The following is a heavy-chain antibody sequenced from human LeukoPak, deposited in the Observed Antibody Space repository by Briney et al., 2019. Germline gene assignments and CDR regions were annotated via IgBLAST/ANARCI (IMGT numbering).Heavy chain of an antibody. D-gene: IGHD1-26*01. Sequence: QTGGSLRLSCAASGFTFSSYAMSWVRQAPGKGLEWVSAISGSGGSTYYADSVKGRFTISRDNSKNTLYLQTNSLRAEDTAVYYCARVRWELPYYYYYGMDVWGQGTTVTVSS. CDR2: ISGSGGST. CDR3: ARVRWELPYYYYYGMDV. V-gene: IGHV3-23*01. J-gene: IGHJ6*02. CDR1: GFTFSSYA.